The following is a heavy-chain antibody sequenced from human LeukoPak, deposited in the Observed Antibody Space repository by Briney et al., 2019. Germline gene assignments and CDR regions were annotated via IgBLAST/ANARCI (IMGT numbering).Heavy chain of an antibody. D-gene: IGHD3-10*01. Sequence: ASVKVSCKASGYTFTSYAMHWVRQAPGQRLEWMGWINAGNGNTKYSQKFQGRVTITRDTSASTAYMELSSLRSEDTAVYYCARDYGSGSYSNAFDIWGQGTMVTVSS. CDR1: GYTFTSYA. J-gene: IGHJ3*02. CDR2: INAGNGNT. CDR3: ARDYGSGSYSNAFDI. V-gene: IGHV1-3*01.